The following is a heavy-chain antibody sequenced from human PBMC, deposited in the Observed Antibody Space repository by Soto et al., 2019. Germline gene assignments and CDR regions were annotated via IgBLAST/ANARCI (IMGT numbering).Heavy chain of an antibody. CDR3: ARGDYYGSGSYPFDY. CDR2: IFSNDEK. V-gene: IGHV2-26*01. J-gene: IGHJ4*02. Sequence: GPTLVNPTQTLTLTCTFSGFSLSTSGVGVGWIRQPPGKALEWLAHIFSNDEKSYSTSLKSRLTISKDTSKSQVVLTMTNMDPVDAATYYCARGDYYGSGSYPFDYWGQGTLVTVSS. CDR1: GFSLSTSGVG. D-gene: IGHD3-10*01.